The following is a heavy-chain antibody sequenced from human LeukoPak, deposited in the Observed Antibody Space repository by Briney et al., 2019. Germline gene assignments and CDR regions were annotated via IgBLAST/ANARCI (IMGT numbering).Heavy chain of an antibody. CDR3: ARDPNRTRPMVRAHPSNWFDP. Sequence: GGSLRLSCAASEFTFSNNWMSWVRQAPGKGPEWVASIKEDGSIKYYVDSVKGRFTISRDNAKNSLYLQMSSLRAEDTAVYYCARDPNRTRPMVRAHPSNWFDPWGQGTLVTVSS. V-gene: IGHV3-7*01. D-gene: IGHD3-10*01. J-gene: IGHJ5*02. CDR1: EFTFSNNW. CDR2: IKEDGSIK.